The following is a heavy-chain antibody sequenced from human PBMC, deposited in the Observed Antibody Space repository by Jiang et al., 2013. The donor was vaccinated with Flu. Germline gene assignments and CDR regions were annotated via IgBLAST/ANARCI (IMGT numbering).Heavy chain of an antibody. J-gene: IGHJ6*02. CDR2: ISTGSDYT. CDR3: ARADEVVATNYYYYGMDV. D-gene: IGHD2-15*01. Sequence: APGKGLEWVSYISTGSDYTNYADSVKGRFTISRDNAKNSLYLQMNSLRAADTAVYYCARADEVVATNYYYYGMDVWGQGTTVTVSS. V-gene: IGHV3-11*06.